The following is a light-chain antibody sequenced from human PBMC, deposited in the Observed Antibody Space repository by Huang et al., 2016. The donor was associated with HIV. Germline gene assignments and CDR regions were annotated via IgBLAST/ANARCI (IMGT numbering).Light chain of an antibody. CDR3: QQLNSYPRT. CDR1: QGISSY. CDR2: AAS. J-gene: IGKJ1*01. V-gene: IGKV1-9*01. Sequence: IQLTQSPSSLPASVGDRVTITCRASQGISSYLAWYQQKPGKAPNLLIYAASTLQSVVPSRFSGSGSGTDFTLTISSLQPEDFATYYCQQLNSYPRTFGQGTKVEIK.